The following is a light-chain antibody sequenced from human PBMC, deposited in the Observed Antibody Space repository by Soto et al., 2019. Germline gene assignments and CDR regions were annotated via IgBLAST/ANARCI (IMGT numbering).Light chain of an antibody. CDR3: QQCDHWPLLT. V-gene: IGKV3-11*01. CDR2: DAS. Sequence: DIVLTQSPATLSLSPGERATLSCRASQNINNYLAWYQQKPGQAPRLLMYDASTRATGIPARFSGSGSGTDFHLTISSQEPEDFAVYYCQQCDHWPLLTLGGGTKVELK. CDR1: QNINNY. J-gene: IGKJ4*01.